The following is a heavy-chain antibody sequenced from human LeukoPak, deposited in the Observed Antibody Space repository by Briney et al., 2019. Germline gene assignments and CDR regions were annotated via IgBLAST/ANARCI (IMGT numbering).Heavy chain of an antibody. CDR1: GHSIGSGYF. J-gene: IGHJ4*02. CDR2: IYHSGSP. V-gene: IGHV4-38-2*01. Sequence: SETLSLTCDVSGHSIGSGYFWGWIPQPPGKGLEWIGSIYHSGSPYYNPSLKSRVAISVDTSKNQFSLNLSSVTAAYTAVYYCARTFGSSGYYRIDSWGQGALVTVSS. CDR3: ARTFGSSGYYRIDS. D-gene: IGHD3-22*01.